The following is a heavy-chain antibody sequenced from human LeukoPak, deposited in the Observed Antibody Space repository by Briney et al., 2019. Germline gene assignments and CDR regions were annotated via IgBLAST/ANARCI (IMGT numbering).Heavy chain of an antibody. V-gene: IGHV2-5*02. Sequence: SGPTLVKPTQTLTLTCTFSGFPLSTSGVGVGWIRQPPGKALEWLALIYWDDDKRYSPSLKSRLTITKDTSKNQVVLTMTNMDPVDTATYYCAHLYYYDSSGYYAGPVRPANWFDPWGQGTLVTVSS. J-gene: IGHJ5*02. D-gene: IGHD3-22*01. CDR2: IYWDDDK. CDR1: GFPLSTSGVG. CDR3: AHLYYYDSSGYYAGPVRPANWFDP.